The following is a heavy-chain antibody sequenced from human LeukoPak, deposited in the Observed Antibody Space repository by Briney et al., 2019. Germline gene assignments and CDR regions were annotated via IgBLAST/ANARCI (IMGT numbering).Heavy chain of an antibody. Sequence: SETLSLTCTVSGGSISSYYWSWIRQPAGKGLEWIGRIYTSGSTNYNPSLRGRVTMSVDTSKNQFSLKLSSVTAADTAVYYCARSGSGWYVGEFDYWGQGTLVTVSS. CDR3: ARSGSGWYVGEFDY. CDR1: GGSISSYY. J-gene: IGHJ4*02. D-gene: IGHD6-19*01. CDR2: IYTSGST. V-gene: IGHV4-4*07.